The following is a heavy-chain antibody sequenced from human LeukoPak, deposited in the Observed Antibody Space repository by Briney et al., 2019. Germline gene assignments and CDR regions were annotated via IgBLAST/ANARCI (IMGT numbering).Heavy chain of an antibody. CDR2: IIPTFGTA. J-gene: IGHJ3*02. D-gene: IGHD2-2*01. CDR3: ARAERYCSSTSCYYSAFDI. CDR1: GGTFSSYA. V-gene: IGHV1-69*13. Sequence: ASVKVSCKASGGTFSSYAISWVRQAPGQGLEWMGGIIPTFGTANYAQKFQGRVTITADESTSTAYMELSSLRSEDTAVYYCARAERYCSSTSCYYSAFDIWGQGTMVTVSS.